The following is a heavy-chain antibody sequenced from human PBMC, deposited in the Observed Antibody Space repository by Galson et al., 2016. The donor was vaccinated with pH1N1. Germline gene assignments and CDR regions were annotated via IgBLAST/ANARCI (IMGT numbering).Heavy chain of an antibody. CDR1: GYSFSKSW. CDR2: IYPGDSDI. V-gene: IGHV5-51*01. D-gene: IGHD2-21*02. Sequence: QSGAEVKKPGESLKISCKGSGYSFSKSWIAWVRQMPGKGLEWMAIIYPGDSDIRYSPSFQGQVTISADKSIATAYLQWSSLRASDTAMYYCAKLGYCSGDCQYLGPWGYFDYWGQGTLVSVSS. CDR3: AKLGYCSGDCQYLGPWGYFDY. J-gene: IGHJ4*02.